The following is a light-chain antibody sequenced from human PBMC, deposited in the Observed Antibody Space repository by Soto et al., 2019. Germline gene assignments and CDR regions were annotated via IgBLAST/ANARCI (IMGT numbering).Light chain of an antibody. CDR1: QDISNW. CDR2: AAS. CDR3: QQARRFPIT. Sequence: DIQMTQSPSSVSASVGDRVTISCRASQDISNWLAWYQQKPGEAPKFLIYAASNLQSGVPSKFSVSGSGTDFTLTISSLQPEDFAVYYCQQARRFPITFGQGTRLEFK. J-gene: IGKJ5*01. V-gene: IGKV1-12*01.